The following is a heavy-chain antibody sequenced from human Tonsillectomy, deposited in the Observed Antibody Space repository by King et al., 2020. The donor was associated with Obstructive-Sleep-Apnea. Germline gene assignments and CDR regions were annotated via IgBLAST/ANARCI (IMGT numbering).Heavy chain of an antibody. V-gene: IGHV1-69*12. CDR1: GDTSKTFA. CDR3: ARDTSYDILTGFDNWFDP. Sequence: QLVQSGAEVRKPGSSVKVSCKVSGDTSKTFAISWVRQAPGQGLEWMGAIIPIFGAPNYAQNLPGRVTITADESTGTAFLELSSLRSEDTAVYYCARDTSYDILTGFDNWFDPWGQGTPVTVSS. CDR2: IIPIFGAP. J-gene: IGHJ5*02. D-gene: IGHD3-9*01.